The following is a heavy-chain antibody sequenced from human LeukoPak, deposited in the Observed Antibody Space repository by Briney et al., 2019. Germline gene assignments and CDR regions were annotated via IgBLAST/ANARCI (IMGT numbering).Heavy chain of an antibody. D-gene: IGHD2-2*01. CDR2: INPNDGDT. V-gene: IGHV1-2*02. CDR1: GYTFTDYY. Sequence: GASVKVSCKASGYTFTDYYIHWVRQAPGQEVEWMGWINPNDGDTNYAQKFQGRVTMTRDTSISTAHMEVSRLRSNDTAVYYCASANFLYCSSSTCLFDYWGQGTLVTVSS. CDR3: ASANFLYCSSSTCLFDY. J-gene: IGHJ4*02.